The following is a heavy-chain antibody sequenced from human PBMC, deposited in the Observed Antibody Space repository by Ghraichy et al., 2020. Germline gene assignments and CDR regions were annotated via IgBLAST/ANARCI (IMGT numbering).Heavy chain of an antibody. Sequence: GGSLRLSCAASGFTFSSYSMNWVRQAPGKGLEWVSSISSSSSYIYYADSVKGRFTISRDNAKNSLYLQMNSLRAEDTAVYYCAREPLCSGGSCYPLDAFDIWGQGTMVTVSS. J-gene: IGHJ3*02. CDR3: AREPLCSGGSCYPLDAFDI. CDR2: ISSSSSYI. D-gene: IGHD2-15*01. CDR1: GFTFSSYS. V-gene: IGHV3-21*01.